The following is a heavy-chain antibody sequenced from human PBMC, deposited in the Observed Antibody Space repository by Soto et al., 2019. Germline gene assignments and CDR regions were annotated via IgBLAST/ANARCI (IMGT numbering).Heavy chain of an antibody. CDR3: ARPMTLERNYGMDV. CDR2: MNPNSGNT. D-gene: IGHD2-21*02. Sequence: QVQLVQSGAEVKKPGASVKVSCKASGYTFTSYDINWVRQATGQGLEWMGWMNPNSGNTGYAQKFQGRVTMTRNTYISTAELELSSLRSEDTAVYYCARPMTLERNYGMDVWGQGTTVTVSS. CDR1: GYTFTSYD. V-gene: IGHV1-8*01. J-gene: IGHJ6*02.